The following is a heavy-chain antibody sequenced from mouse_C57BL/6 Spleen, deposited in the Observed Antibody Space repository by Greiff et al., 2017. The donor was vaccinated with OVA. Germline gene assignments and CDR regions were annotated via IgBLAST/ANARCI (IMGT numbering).Heavy chain of an antibody. Sequence: VQLQQSGAELVKPGASVTLSCKASGYTFTEYTIHWVKQRSGQGLEWIGWFYPGSGSIKYTEKFKDKATLTADKSSSTVDMELSRLTSEDSAVYFCARHEEDYGSYATHFFDYWGQGTTLTVSS. CDR1: GYTFTEYT. J-gene: IGHJ2*01. CDR3: ARHEEDYGSYATHFFDY. CDR2: FYPGSGSI. D-gene: IGHD2-1*01. V-gene: IGHV1-62-2*01.